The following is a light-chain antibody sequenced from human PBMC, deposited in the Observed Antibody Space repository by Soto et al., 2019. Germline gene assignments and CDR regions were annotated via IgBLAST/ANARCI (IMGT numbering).Light chain of an antibody. CDR3: SSYTSSSTSYV. V-gene: IGLV2-14*03. CDR1: SSDVGGYNY. J-gene: IGLJ1*01. CDR2: NVS. Sequence: QSALTQPASVSGSPGQSITISCTGTSSDVGGYNYVSWYQHPPGKAPKLMIYNVSNRPSGVSNRFSGSKSGNTASLTISGLQAEDEADYYCSSYTSSSTSYVFGTGTKLTVL.